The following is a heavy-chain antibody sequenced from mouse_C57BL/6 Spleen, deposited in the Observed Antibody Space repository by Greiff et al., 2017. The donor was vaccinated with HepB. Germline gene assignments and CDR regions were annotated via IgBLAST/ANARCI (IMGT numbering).Heavy chain of an antibody. Sequence: QVQLQQSGAELVKPGASVKISCKASGYAFSSDWMNWVKQRPGKGLEWIGQIYPGDGDTNYNGKFKGKATLTADKSSSTAYMQLSSLTSEDSAVYFCARGAFTTVVAPFGWWGQGTLVTVSA. V-gene: IGHV1-80*01. CDR1: GYAFSSDW. J-gene: IGHJ3*02. CDR3: ARGAFTTVVAPFGW. D-gene: IGHD1-1*01. CDR2: IYPGDGDT.